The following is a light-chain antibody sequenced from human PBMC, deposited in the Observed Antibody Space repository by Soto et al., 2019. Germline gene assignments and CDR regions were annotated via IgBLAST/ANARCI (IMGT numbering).Light chain of an antibody. V-gene: IGKV1-39*01. Sequence: DIQMTQSPSSLSASVGDRVTITCRASQSISSYLNWYQQKPGKAPKLLIYAASFLQSGVPSRFSGSGSGTDFTLTISSLQPEDFATYYCQQSYTTPLAFGPGTKVDIK. CDR3: QQSYTTPLA. CDR2: AAS. CDR1: QSISSY. J-gene: IGKJ3*01.